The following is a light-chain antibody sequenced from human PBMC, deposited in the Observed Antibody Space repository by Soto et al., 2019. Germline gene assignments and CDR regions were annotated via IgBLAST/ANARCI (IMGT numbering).Light chain of an antibody. V-gene: IGKV3-11*01. CDR1: QSVSSN. J-gene: IGKJ1*01. CDR2: DAS. Sequence: EIVMTQSPATLSVSPWERATLSCRASQSVSSNLAWYQQKPGQAPRLLIYDASNRATGIPARFSGSGSGTDFTLTISSLEPEDSAVYYCHQRQSWPRTFGQGTKVDIK. CDR3: HQRQSWPRT.